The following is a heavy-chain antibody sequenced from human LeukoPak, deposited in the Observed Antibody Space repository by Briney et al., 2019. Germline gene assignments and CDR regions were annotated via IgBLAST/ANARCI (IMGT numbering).Heavy chain of an antibody. Sequence: PSETLSLTCTVSGGSISSYYWSWIRQPPGKGLEWIGYIYYSGSTNYNPSLKSRVTISVDTSKNQFSLKLSSVTAADTAVYSCARHNIAAAANYGMDVWGQGTTVTVSS. CDR3: ARHNIAAAANYGMDV. J-gene: IGHJ6*02. D-gene: IGHD6-13*01. CDR1: GGSISSYY. CDR2: IYYSGST. V-gene: IGHV4-59*08.